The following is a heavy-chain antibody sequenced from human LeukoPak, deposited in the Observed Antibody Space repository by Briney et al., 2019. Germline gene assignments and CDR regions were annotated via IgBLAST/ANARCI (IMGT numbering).Heavy chain of an antibody. CDR3: ASWWESSHDAFDI. CDR1: GYTFTSYC. Sequence: SVKVSCKASGYTFTSYCMHWVRQAPGQGLEWMGGIIPIFGTANYAQKFQGRVTITADESTSTAYMELSSLRSEDTAVYYCASWWESSHDAFDIWGQGTMVTVSS. J-gene: IGHJ3*02. D-gene: IGHD1-26*01. V-gene: IGHV1-69*13. CDR2: IIPIFGTA.